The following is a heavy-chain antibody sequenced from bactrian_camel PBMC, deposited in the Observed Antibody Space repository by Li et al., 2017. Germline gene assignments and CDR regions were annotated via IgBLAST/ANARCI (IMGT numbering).Heavy chain of an antibody. V-gene: IGHV3S53*01. CDR1: GYTAFSNYINY. J-gene: IGHJ4*01. Sequence: HVQLVESGGGSVQAGGSLRLSCTGSGYTAFSNYINYMGWFRQAPDKKREAVARVDHDGKTSYADSVKGRFTISRDNAKNSVYLQMNRLKSEDTAQYYCAARGLYGGNCQEQGTQVTVS. CDR2: VDHDGKT. D-gene: IGHD6*01.